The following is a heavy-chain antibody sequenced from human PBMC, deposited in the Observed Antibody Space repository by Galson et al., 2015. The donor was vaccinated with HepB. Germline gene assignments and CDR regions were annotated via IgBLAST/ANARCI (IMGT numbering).Heavy chain of an antibody. CDR1: GFTFSSYS. J-gene: IGHJ4*02. CDR3: AKDDSSGYVWVGFYYDSSGYYGFDY. Sequence: SLRLSCAASGFTFSSYSMNWVRQAPGKGLEWVAVISYDGSNKYYADSVKGRFTISRDNSKNTLYLQMNSLRAEDTAVYYCAKDDSSGYVWVGFYYDSSGYYGFDYWGQGTLVTVSS. D-gene: IGHD3-22*01. CDR2: ISYDGSNK. V-gene: IGHV3-30*18.